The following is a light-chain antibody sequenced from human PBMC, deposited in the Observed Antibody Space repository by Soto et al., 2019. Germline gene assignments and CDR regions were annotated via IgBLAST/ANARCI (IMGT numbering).Light chain of an antibody. V-gene: IGKV1-5*01. J-gene: IGKJ1*01. Sequence: DIQMTQSPFTLSASVGARVTITCRASQSISNWLAWYHQTPGKAPKLLIFDASTLESGVPSRFSGSGSGTTFTLTISSLQSDDFATYYCLQYNGYYRTFGQGTKVDIK. CDR1: QSISNW. CDR3: LQYNGYYRT. CDR2: DAS.